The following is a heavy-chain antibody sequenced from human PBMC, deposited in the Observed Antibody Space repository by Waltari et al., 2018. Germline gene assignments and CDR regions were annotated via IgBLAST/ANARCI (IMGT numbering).Heavy chain of an antibody. V-gene: IGHV4-30-4*08. Sequence: QVQLQESGPGLVKPSQTLSLTCPVSGGSIRSGDYYWSWLRQPPGKGLEWLSYIYYSGSTYYNPSLKSRITISLDTSRNQFSLNLSSVTAADTAVYYCARENRAGWDRYFDLWGRGTLVTVSS. CDR1: GGSIRSGDYY. D-gene: IGHD1-26*01. CDR3: ARENRAGWDRYFDL. J-gene: IGHJ2*01. CDR2: IYYSGST.